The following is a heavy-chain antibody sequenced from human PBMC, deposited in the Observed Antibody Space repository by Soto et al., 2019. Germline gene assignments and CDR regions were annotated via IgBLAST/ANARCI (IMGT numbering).Heavy chain of an antibody. Sequence: SETLSLTCTVSGGSISSYYWSWIRQPPGKGLEWIGYIYYSGSTNYNPSLKSRVTISVDTSKNQFSLKLSSVTAADTAVYYCARVTTSKRLGPYYYDSSGQYYFDYWGQGTLVTVSS. CDR2: IYYSGST. CDR1: GGSISSYY. V-gene: IGHV4-59*01. D-gene: IGHD3-22*01. J-gene: IGHJ4*02. CDR3: ARVTTSKRLGPYYYDSSGQYYFDY.